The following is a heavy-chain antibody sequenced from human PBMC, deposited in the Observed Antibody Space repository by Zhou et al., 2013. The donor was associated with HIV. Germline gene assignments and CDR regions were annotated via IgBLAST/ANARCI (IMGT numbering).Heavy chain of an antibody. Sequence: QVQLVQSGAEVKKPGASVKVSCKASGYIFTSYGISWVRQAPGQGLEWMGWISAYNGKTNYAQKLQGRVTMTTDKSTSTAYMELRSLRSDDTAVYYCARWAVAVTVHNYGMDVWGQGTTVTVSS. CDR1: GYIFTSYG. CDR3: ARWAVAVTVHNYGMDV. CDR2: ISAYNGKT. V-gene: IGHV1-18*01. J-gene: IGHJ6*02. D-gene: IGHD2-21*02.